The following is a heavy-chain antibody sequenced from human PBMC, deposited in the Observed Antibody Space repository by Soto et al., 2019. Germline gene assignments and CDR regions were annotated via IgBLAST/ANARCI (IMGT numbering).Heavy chain of an antibody. Sequence: SVTLSLTCTVSGGNISSGGYCWSCIRQHPGKGLEWIGYIYYSGSTYYNPSLKGRVTISVDTSKNQFSLKLSSVTAADTAVYYCASSSGGRFYDYWGQGTLVTVSS. CDR2: IYYSGST. J-gene: IGHJ4*02. V-gene: IGHV4-31*03. CDR1: GGNISSGGYC. D-gene: IGHD2-15*01. CDR3: ASSSGGRFYDY.